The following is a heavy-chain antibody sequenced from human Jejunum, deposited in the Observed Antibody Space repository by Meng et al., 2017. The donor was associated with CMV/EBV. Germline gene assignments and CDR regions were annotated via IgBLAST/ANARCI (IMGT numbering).Heavy chain of an antibody. CDR2: ISGSSTYI. Sequence: SGFTFTSYSIHWVRQAPGKGLEWLSYISGSSTYIYHADSVKGRFTISRDNAKNSVYLQMNSLRAEDTAVYYCARAIDYGDPNWFDPWGQGVLVTVSS. CDR3: ARAIDYGDPNWFDP. D-gene: IGHD4-17*01. V-gene: IGHV3-21*01. J-gene: IGHJ5*02. CDR1: GFTFTSYS.